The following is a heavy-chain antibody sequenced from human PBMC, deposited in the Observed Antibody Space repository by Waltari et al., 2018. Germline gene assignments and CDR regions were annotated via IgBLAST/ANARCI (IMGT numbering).Heavy chain of an antibody. J-gene: IGHJ6*02. Sequence: QVQLVQSGSVLKKPGASVKVSCKASGYTFTSYAMNWVRQAPGQGLEWMGWINTNTGNPTYAQGFTGRFGFSLDTSVSTAYLQSSSLKAEDTAVYYCARVRTITIFGVVFNYYYYYGMDVWGQGTTVTVSS. CDR1: GYTFTSYA. CDR2: INTNTGNP. V-gene: IGHV7-4-1*02. D-gene: IGHD3-3*01. CDR3: ARVRTITIFGVVFNYYYYYGMDV.